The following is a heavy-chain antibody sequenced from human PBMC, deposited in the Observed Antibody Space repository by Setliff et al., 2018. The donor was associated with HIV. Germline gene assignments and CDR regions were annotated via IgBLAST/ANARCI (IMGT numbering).Heavy chain of an antibody. CDR2: INTHTGSP. D-gene: IGHD4-17*01. CDR1: GYTFINYA. CDR3: ARALYGDYGGDINWLDP. Sequence: ASVKVSCKASGYTFINYAMNWVRQAPGQGLEWMGWINTHTGSPTYAQAFTGRFVFSVDTSVTTAYLQMSSLKADDTAVYYCARALYGDYGGDINWLDPWGQGTLVTVSS. J-gene: IGHJ5*02. V-gene: IGHV7-4-1*02.